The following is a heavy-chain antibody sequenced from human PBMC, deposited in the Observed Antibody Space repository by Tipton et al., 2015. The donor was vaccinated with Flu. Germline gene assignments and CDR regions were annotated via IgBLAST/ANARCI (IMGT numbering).Heavy chain of an antibody. V-gene: IGHV4-34*01. Sequence: TLSLTCAVYGGSFSGYYWSWIRQPPGKGLEWIGEINHSGSTNYNPSLKSRVTISVDTSKNQFSLKLSSVTAADTAVYYCARGRAGWDIVVVPAAMDGMDVWGQGTTVTVSS. CDR1: GGSFSGYY. CDR2: INHSGST. CDR3: ARGRAGWDIVVVPAAMDGMDV. D-gene: IGHD2-2*01. J-gene: IGHJ6*02.